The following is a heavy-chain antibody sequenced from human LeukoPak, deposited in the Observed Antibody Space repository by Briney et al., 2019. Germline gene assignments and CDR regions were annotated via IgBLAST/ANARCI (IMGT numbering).Heavy chain of an antibody. CDR2: INPSGGST. Sequence: ALVRVSCKASGYTFTGYYMHWVRQAPGQGLEWMGIINPSGGSTSYAQKFQGRVTMTRDTSTSTVYMELSSLRSEDTAVYYCARERYYGSGSYRWFDPWGQGTLVTVSS. J-gene: IGHJ5*02. CDR1: GYTFTGYY. V-gene: IGHV1-46*01. D-gene: IGHD3-10*01. CDR3: ARERYYGSGSYRWFDP.